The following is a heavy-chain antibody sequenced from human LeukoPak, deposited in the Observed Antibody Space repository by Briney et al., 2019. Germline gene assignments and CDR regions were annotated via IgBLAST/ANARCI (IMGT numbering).Heavy chain of an antibody. CDR3: AIHKGGTTGYYYMDV. CDR1: GFTFSDYY. Sequence: GGSLRLSCAASGFTFSDYYMSWIRQAPGKGLEWVSYISSSGSTIYYADSVKGRFTISRDNAKNSLYLQMKSLRAEDTAVYYCAIHKGGTTGYYYMDVWGKGTTVTVSS. V-gene: IGHV3-11*04. D-gene: IGHD3-16*01. J-gene: IGHJ6*03. CDR2: ISSSGSTI.